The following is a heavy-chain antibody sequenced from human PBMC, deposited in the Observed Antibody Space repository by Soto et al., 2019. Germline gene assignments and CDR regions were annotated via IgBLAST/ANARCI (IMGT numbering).Heavy chain of an antibody. CDR3: ARGGYSGNDALDF. Sequence: QVQLQESGPGLVKPSETLSLTCTVSGVSISSSSWSWIRQSPGKELEWIGYVHYTARPTYRPSLRSRVTISVDTSTNQQFFLTLSSVTAADTAVYFCARGGYSGNDALDFWGQGIQVTVSS. J-gene: IGHJ4*02. V-gene: IGHV4-59*13. D-gene: IGHD1-26*01. CDR1: GVSISSSS. CDR2: VHYTARP.